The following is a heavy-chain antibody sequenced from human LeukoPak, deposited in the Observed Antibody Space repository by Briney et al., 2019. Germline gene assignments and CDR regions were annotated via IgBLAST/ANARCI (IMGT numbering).Heavy chain of an antibody. V-gene: IGHV1-24*01. CDR2: FDPEDGER. D-gene: IGHD1-26*01. J-gene: IGHJ3*02. CDR1: GYTLTELS. CDR3: ATDPPRNIVGATPRAFDI. Sequence: GASVKVSCKVSGYTLTELSMHWVRQAPGKGLEWMGGFDPEDGERIYAQKFQDRVTMTEDTSTDTAYMELSSLRSEDTAVYYCATDPPRNIVGATPRAFDIWGQGTMVTVSS.